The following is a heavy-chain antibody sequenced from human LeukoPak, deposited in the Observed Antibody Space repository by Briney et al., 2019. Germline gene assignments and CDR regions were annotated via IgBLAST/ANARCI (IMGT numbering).Heavy chain of an antibody. J-gene: IGHJ4*02. V-gene: IGHV3-21*01. CDR3: ARVEEYCSSWSCFDY. Sequence: PGGSLRLSCAASGFTFSSYSMNWVRQAPGKGLEWVSSISSSSSYIYYADSVKGRFTISRDNAKNSLYLQMNSLRAEDTAVYYCARVEEYCSSWSCFDYWGQGTLVTVSS. CDR2: ISSSSSYI. CDR1: GFTFSSYS. D-gene: IGHD6-13*01.